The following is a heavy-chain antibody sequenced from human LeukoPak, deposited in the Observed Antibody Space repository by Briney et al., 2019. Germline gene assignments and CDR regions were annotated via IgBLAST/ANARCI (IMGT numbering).Heavy chain of an antibody. CDR1: GYNFTSYW. CDR3: ASEPYDYWVVY. CDR2: IDPSDSYT. Sequence: PGESLKISWKGSGYNFTSYWISWVRQMPGKGLEWMGRIDPSDSYTNYSPSFQGHVTISADKSISTADLQWSSLKASDTAMYYCASEPYDYWVVYWGQGTLVTVSS. J-gene: IGHJ4*02. D-gene: IGHD3-3*01. V-gene: IGHV5-10-1*01.